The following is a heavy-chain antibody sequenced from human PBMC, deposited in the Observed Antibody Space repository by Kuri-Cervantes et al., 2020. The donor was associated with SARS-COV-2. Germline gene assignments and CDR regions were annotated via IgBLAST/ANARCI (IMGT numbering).Heavy chain of an antibody. V-gene: IGHV3-48*01. CDR1: GFTFSSYS. CDR3: ARDLRMAAPRGDY. D-gene: IGHD6-6*01. Sequence: GESLKISCAASGFTFSSYSMNWVRQAPGKGLEWVSYISSSSSTIYYADSVKGRFTISRDNAKNSLYLQMNSLRAEDTAVYYCARDLRMAAPRGDYWGQGTLVTVSS. J-gene: IGHJ4*02. CDR2: ISSSSSTI.